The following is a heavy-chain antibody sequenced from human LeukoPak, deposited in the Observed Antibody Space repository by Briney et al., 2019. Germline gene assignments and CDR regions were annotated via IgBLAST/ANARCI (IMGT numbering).Heavy chain of an antibody. V-gene: IGHV3-7*01. D-gene: IGHD4-17*01. Sequence: PGGSLRLSCAASGFTFSTYWMSWVRQPPGKGLEWVANIKHDGSEKYYVDSVKGRFTISRDNAKNSLYLQMNSLRAEDTAVYYCARRHFFHHTTVTTNYYFDYWGQGTLVTVSS. CDR1: GFTFSTYW. J-gene: IGHJ4*02. CDR2: IKHDGSEK. CDR3: ARRHFFHHTTVTTNYYFDY.